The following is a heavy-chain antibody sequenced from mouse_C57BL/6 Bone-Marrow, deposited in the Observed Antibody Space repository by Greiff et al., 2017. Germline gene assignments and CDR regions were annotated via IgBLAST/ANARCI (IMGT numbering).Heavy chain of an antibody. V-gene: IGHV1-69*01. Sequence: QVQLQQPGAELVMPGASVKLSCKASGYTFTSYWMHWVKQRPGQGLEWIGEIDPSDSYTNYNQKFKGKATLTADKSSSTTYMQLSSLTSEDSAVYYCAREDWYFYVWGTGTAVTVSS. CDR2: IDPSDSYT. J-gene: IGHJ1*03. CDR3: AREDWYFYV. CDR1: GYTFTSYW.